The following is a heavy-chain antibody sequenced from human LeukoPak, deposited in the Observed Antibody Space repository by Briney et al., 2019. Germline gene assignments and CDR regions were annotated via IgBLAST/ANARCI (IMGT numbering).Heavy chain of an antibody. CDR3: ARATVAGRGSLDY. D-gene: IGHD6-19*01. J-gene: IGHJ4*02. Sequence: LSLTCTVSGASISNYYWSWIRQTPEKGLEWVSYISSSNSTIYYADSVKGRFTISRDNAKNSLYLQMNSLRAEDTAVYYCARATVAGRGSLDYWGQGTLVTVSS. CDR2: ISSSNSTI. CDR1: GASISNYY. V-gene: IGHV3-11*04.